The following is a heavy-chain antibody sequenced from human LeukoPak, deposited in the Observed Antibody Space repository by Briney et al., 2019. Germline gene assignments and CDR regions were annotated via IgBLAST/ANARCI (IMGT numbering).Heavy chain of an antibody. J-gene: IGHJ6*02. V-gene: IGHV3-30*03. CDR3: AREDGDYAYYYYGMDV. CDR2: ISYDGSNK. CDR1: GFTFSSYG. D-gene: IGHD4-17*01. Sequence: GGSLRLSCAASGFTFSSYGMHWVRQAPGKGLEWVAVISYDGSNKYYADSVKGRFTISRDNAKNSLYLQMNSLRAEDTAVYYCAREDGDYAYYYYGMDVWGQGTTVTVSS.